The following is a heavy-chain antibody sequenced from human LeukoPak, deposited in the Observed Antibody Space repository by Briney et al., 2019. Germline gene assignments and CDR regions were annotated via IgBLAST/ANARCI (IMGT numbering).Heavy chain of an antibody. Sequence: SETLSLTCTVSGGSIRTGDYYWSWIRQPPGKGLEWIGNIYFSGDTSYNPSLKSRLTISLDTSKNQFSLTLTSVTAADTAFYYCARRNFYYYGSGIYPARFDYWGQGILATVSS. D-gene: IGHD3-10*01. V-gene: IGHV4-30-4*01. CDR1: GGSIRTGDYY. CDR3: ARRNFYYYGSGIYPARFDY. CDR2: IYFSGDT. J-gene: IGHJ4*02.